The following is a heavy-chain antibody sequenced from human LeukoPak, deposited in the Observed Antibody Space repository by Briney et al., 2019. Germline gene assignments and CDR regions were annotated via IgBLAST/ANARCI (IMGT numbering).Heavy chain of an antibody. CDR2: ISWNSGSI. CDR3: ARYCSSTSCQAEGAFDI. CDR1: GFTFGEYA. Sequence: GGSLRLSRAASGFTFGEYAMHWVRQPPGKGLEWVSGISWNSGSIGYADSAKGRFTISRDNAKNSLYLQMNSLRAEDTALYYCARYCSSTSCQAEGAFDIWGQGTMVTVSS. J-gene: IGHJ3*02. V-gene: IGHV3-9*01. D-gene: IGHD2-2*01.